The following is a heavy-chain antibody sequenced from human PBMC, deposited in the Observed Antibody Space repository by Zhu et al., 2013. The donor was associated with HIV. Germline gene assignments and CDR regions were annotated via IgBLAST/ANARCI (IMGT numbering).Heavy chain of an antibody. CDR2: VDPIIGNA. V-gene: IGHV1-8*03. CDR1: GYTFTNYG. D-gene: IGHD2-8*02. J-gene: IGHJ5*02. CDR3: ARMDKGSCTETTCPDWFDP. Sequence: QVRLVQSGGEAKKPGASVKVSCKASGYTFTNYGINWVRQATGHGLEWMGWVDPIIGNAGYAQKFQGRVTITRDTSTSTVYMELSSLRSDDTAVYYCARMDKGSCTETTCPDWFDPWGQGTLVTVSS.